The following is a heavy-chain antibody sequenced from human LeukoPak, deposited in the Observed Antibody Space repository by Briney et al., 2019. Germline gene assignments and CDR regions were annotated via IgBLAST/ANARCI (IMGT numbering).Heavy chain of an antibody. CDR2: IIPILGIA. V-gene: IGHV1-69*04. CDR3: ARLGTGTSWFDP. J-gene: IGHJ5*02. D-gene: IGHD1-1*01. CDR1: GGTFSSYA. Sequence: GASVKVSCKASGGTFSSYAISWVRQAPGQGLEWMGRIIPILGIANYAQKFQGRVTITADKSTSTAYMELSSLRSEDMAVYYCARLGTGTSWFDPWGQGTLVTVSS.